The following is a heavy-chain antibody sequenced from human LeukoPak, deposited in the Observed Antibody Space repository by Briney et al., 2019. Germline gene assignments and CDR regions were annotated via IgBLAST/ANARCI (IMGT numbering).Heavy chain of an antibody. Sequence: GGSLRLSCAASGFTFSSHTMNWVRQAPGKGLEWVSSIGSGSSSLYYADSVKGRFTISRDNAKNSLYLQMNSLRAEDTAVYYCARSYYYYGMDVWGQGTTVTVSS. CDR1: GFTFSSHT. CDR3: ARSYYYYGMDV. CDR2: IGSGSSSL. V-gene: IGHV3-21*04. J-gene: IGHJ6*02.